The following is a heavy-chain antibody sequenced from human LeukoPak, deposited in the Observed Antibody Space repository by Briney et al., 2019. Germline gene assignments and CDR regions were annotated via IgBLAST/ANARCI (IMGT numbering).Heavy chain of an antibody. D-gene: IGHD2-8*01. Sequence: PGGSLRLSCAASAFTFSSYGMHWVRQAPGKGLEWVAYIQYDRTNEQYAHSVRGRFRISRDNSKNILYLQMNSLRTEDTAVYYCAKDRCSNGIGCYYYYMDVWGQGTTVTISS. CDR1: AFTFSSYG. J-gene: IGHJ6*02. V-gene: IGHV3-30*02. CDR2: IQYDRTNE. CDR3: AKDRCSNGIGCYYYYMDV.